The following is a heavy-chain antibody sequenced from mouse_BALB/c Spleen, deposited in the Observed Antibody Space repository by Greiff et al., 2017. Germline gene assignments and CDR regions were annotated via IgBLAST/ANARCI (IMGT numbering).Heavy chain of an antibody. CDR2: IRNKANGYTT. Sequence: EVHLVESGGGLVQPGGSLRLSCATSGFTFTDYYMSWVRQPPGKALEWLGFIRNKANGYTTEYSAYVKGRFTISRDNSQSILYLQMNTLRAEDSATYYCARVVRWLLYLDYWGQGTTLTVSS. V-gene: IGHV7-3*02. J-gene: IGHJ2*01. CDR3: ARVVRWLLYLDY. CDR1: GFTFTDYY. D-gene: IGHD2-3*01.